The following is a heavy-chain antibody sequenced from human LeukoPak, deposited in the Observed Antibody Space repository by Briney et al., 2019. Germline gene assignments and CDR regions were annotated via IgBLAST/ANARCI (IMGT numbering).Heavy chain of an antibody. CDR2: INAGNGNT. V-gene: IGHV1-3*01. J-gene: IGHJ4*02. CDR3: ARGGREGNFDY. Sequence: ASVKVSYKASGYTFTSYAMHWVRQAPGQRLEWMGWINAGNGNTKYSQKFQGRVTITRDTSASTAYMELSSLRSEDTAVYYCARGGREGNFDYWGQGTLVTVSS. CDR1: GYTFTSYA. D-gene: IGHD3-16*01.